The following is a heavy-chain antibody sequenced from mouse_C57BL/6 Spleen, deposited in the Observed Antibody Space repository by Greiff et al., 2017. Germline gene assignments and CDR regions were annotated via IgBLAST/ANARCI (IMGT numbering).Heavy chain of an antibody. CDR2: IYPGDGDT. V-gene: IGHV1-82*01. D-gene: IGHD4-1*01. CDR3: ARVGNWDEWVYDY. CDR1: GYAFSSSW. J-gene: IGHJ2*01. Sequence: VQLQESGPELVKPGASVKISCKASGYAFSSSWMNWVKQRPGKGLEWIGRIYPGDGDTNYNGKFKGKATLTADKSSSTAYMQLSSLTSEDSAVYFCARVGNWDEWVYDYWGQGTTLTVSS.